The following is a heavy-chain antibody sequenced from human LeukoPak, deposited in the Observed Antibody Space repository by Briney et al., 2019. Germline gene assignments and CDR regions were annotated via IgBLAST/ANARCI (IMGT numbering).Heavy chain of an antibody. CDR3: ARFSQYYDSPNHYLDY. Sequence: SETLSLTCAVYGGSFSGYYWSWIRQPPGKGLEWIGEINHSGSTNYNPSLKSRVTISVDTSKNQFSLKLSSVTAADTAVYYCARFSQYYDSPNHYLDYWGQGILVTVSS. CDR2: INHSGST. CDR1: GGSFSGYY. V-gene: IGHV4-34*01. D-gene: IGHD2/OR15-2a*01. J-gene: IGHJ4*02.